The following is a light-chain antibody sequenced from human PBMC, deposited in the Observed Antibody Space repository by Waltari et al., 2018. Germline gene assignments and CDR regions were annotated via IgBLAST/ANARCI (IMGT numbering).Light chain of an antibody. V-gene: IGKV1-39*01. CDR2: AAS. Sequence: DIQMTQSPSSPSASIGDRVTITCRASQIISTSLNWYQQKAGQAPKLLIYAASSLQGGVPSRFSGSGSETDFTLTISGLQPEDCATYYCQQSYFSPHAFGQGTRVEI. J-gene: IGKJ1*01. CDR3: QQSYFSPHA. CDR1: QIISTS.